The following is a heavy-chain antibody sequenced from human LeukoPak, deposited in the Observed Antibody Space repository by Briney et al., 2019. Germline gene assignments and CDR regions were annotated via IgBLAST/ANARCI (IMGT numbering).Heavy chain of an antibody. CDR2: ISSSSSTI. CDR1: GFTFSSYS. CDR3: ARGSAGSCSDFDY. V-gene: IGHV3-48*01. D-gene: IGHD2-15*01. Sequence: PGGSLRLSCAASGFTFSSYSMNWVRQAPGKGLEWVSYISSSSSTIYCADSVKGRFTISRDNAKNSLYLQMNSLRAEDTAVYYCARGSAGSCSDFDYLGQGTLVSDSS. J-gene: IGHJ4*02.